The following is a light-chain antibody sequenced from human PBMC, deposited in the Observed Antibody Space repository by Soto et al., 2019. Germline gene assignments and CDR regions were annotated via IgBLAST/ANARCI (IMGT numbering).Light chain of an antibody. Sequence: QSVLTQPASVSGSPGQSITISCTGTSSDVGDYNYVSWYQQHPGRAPKLIIYDVNNRPSGVSKRFSVSKSGNTASLTISGLQAEDEAEYFCSLYTNNNTLIFGGGTKLTVL. CDR1: SSDVGDYNY. CDR2: DVN. V-gene: IGLV2-14*01. CDR3: SLYTNNNTLI. J-gene: IGLJ2*01.